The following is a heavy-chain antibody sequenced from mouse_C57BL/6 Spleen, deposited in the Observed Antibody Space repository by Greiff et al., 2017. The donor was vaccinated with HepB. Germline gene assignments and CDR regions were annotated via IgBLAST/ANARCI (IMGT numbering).Heavy chain of an antibody. CDR2: IYPRSGNT. J-gene: IGHJ1*03. CDR3: ARRDDYDGIDV. D-gene: IGHD2-4*01. V-gene: IGHV1-81*01. Sequence: VKLQESGAELARPGASVKLSCKASGYTFTSYGISWVKQRTGQGLEWIGEIYPRSGNTYYNEKFKGKATLTADKSSSTAYMELRSLTSEDSAVYICARRDDYDGIDVWGTGTTVTVSS. CDR1: GYTFTSYG.